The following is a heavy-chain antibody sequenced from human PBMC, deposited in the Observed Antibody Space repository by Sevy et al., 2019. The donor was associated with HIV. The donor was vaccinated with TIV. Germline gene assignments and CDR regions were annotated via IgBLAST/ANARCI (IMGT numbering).Heavy chain of an antibody. CDR1: GFTFSSYA. Sequence: GGSLRLSCAASGFTFSSYAMSWVRQAPGKGLEWVSAISGSGGSTYYGDSVKGRFTISRDNSKNTLYLQMNSLRAEDTAVHYCAKDCSASDILTGYPEYYFDYWGQGTLVTVSS. D-gene: IGHD3-9*01. J-gene: IGHJ4*02. CDR2: ISGSGGST. CDR3: AKDCSASDILTGYPEYYFDY. V-gene: IGHV3-23*01.